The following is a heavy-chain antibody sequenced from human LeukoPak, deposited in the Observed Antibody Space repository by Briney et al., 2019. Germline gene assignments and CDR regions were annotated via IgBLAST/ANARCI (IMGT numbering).Heavy chain of an antibody. CDR3: ARVLYSNYPDY. D-gene: IGHD4-11*01. CDR1: GYTFTSYY. V-gene: IGHV1-46*01. Sequence: GASVKVSCKASGYTFTSYYMHWVRQAPGQGLEWMGIINPSGGSTSYAQKFQDRVTMTRDMSTSTVYMELSSLRSEDTAVYYCARVLYSNYPDYWGQGTLVTVSS. J-gene: IGHJ4*02. CDR2: INPSGGST.